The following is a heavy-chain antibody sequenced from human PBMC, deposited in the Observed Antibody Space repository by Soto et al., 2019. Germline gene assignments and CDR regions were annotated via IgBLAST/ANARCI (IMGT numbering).Heavy chain of an antibody. CDR1: GFTVSSNY. CDR3: ATLNDGGFGESDLDY. Sequence: GGSLRLSCAASGFTVSSNYMSWVRQAPGKGLEWVSVIYSGGSTYYADSVKGRFTISRDNSKNTLYLQMNSLRAEDTAVYYCATLNDGGFGESDLDYWGQGTLVTVSS. CDR2: IYSGGST. D-gene: IGHD3-10*01. V-gene: IGHV3-53*01. J-gene: IGHJ4*02.